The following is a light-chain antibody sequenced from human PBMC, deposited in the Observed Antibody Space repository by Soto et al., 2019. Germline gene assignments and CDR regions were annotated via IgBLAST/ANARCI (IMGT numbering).Light chain of an antibody. CDR2: GGS. Sequence: EVVLTQSPAALSLSPGEGVTLSCRASQNIRGNELAWYRQKRGQAPRLLMYGGSTRADGIPDRFSGRGTGKNFTLTISRLEPEDGAVYYCQDYGTSHPWTFGPGTKLEIK. CDR1: QNIRGNE. V-gene: IGKV3-20*01. CDR3: QDYGTSHPWT. J-gene: IGKJ1*01.